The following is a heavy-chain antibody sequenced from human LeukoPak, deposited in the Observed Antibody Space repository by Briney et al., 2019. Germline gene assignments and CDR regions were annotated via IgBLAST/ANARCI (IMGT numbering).Heavy chain of an antibody. D-gene: IGHD2-15*01. Sequence: ASVKVSCKASGYTFTSYDINWVRQATGQGLEWMGWMNPNSGNTGYAQKFQGRVTITRNTSISTAYMELSSLRSEDTAVYYCARKYCSGGSCYRSWFDPWGQGTLVTVSS. CDR2: MNPNSGNT. CDR3: ARKYCSGGSCYRSWFDP. CDR1: GYTFTSYD. V-gene: IGHV1-8*03. J-gene: IGHJ5*02.